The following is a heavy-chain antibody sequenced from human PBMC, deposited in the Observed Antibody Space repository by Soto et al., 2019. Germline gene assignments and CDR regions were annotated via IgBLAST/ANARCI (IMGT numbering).Heavy chain of an antibody. CDR2: ISYDGSNK. CDR3: AKDDTAAGTI. V-gene: IGHV3-30*18. CDR1: GFTFSSYG. Sequence: QVQLVESGGGVVQPGRSLRLSCAASGFTFSSYGMHWVRQAPGKGLEWVAVISYDGSNKYYADSVKGRFTISRDNSKNTLYLQMNSLRAEDTAVYYCAKDDTAAGTIWGQGTLVTVSS. J-gene: IGHJ4*02. D-gene: IGHD6-13*01.